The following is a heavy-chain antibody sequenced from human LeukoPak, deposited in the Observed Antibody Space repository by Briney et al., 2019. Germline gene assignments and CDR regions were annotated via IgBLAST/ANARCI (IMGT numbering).Heavy chain of an antibody. J-gene: IGHJ5*02. Sequence: GGSLRLSCAVSGFTFSSYSMNWVRQAPGKGLEWVSYISSSSGTISYADSVKGRFTISRDNAKNSLYLQMNSLTAEDTAVYYCAREGYCNVTTCVLAWLDPWGQGTLVTVSS. V-gene: IGHV3-48*04. CDR1: GFTFSSYS. CDR2: ISSSSGTI. CDR3: AREGYCNVTTCVLAWLDP. D-gene: IGHD2-15*01.